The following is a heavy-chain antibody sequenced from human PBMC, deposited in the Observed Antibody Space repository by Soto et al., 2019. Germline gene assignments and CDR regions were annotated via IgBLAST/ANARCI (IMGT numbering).Heavy chain of an antibody. J-gene: IGHJ4*02. CDR2: ISIRGGDE. V-gene: IGHV3-30*03. D-gene: IGHD6-6*01. CDR3: ARGTIVARQHLDY. Sequence: QVQLVEAGGGVVQPGKSLRLSCAASGFTFSSYAMHWARQAPGKGLEWVTVISIRGGDEYYAGSVRGRFTSSRDDSKNTLYLQRDSLRVEDTAVYYCARGTIVARQHLDYWGQGTLVTVSS. CDR1: GFTFSSYA.